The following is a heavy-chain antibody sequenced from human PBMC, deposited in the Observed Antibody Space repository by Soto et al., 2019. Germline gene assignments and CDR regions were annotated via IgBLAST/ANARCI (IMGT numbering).Heavy chain of an antibody. CDR2: ISSSSSYI. CDR1: GFTFSSYS. CDR3: AXXXXXXXXXXXXXXDP. Sequence: EVQLVESGGGLVKPGGSLRLSCAASGFTFSSYSMNWVRQXXXXGXXXXSSISSSSSYIYYADSVKGRFTISRDNAKNSLYLQMNSLXAEDXXXXXXAXXXXXXXXXXXXXXDPWGQGTLVTVSS. V-gene: IGHV3-21*01. J-gene: IGHJ5*02.